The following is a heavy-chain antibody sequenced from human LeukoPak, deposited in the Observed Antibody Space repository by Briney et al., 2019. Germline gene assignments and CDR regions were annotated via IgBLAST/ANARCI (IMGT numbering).Heavy chain of an antibody. CDR3: ISSSRGAFDI. J-gene: IGHJ3*02. V-gene: IGHV3-43D*03. D-gene: IGHD6-13*01. Sequence: GGSLRLSCAASGFTFDDYAMHWVRQAPGKGLEWVSLISWDGGSTYYADSVKGRFTISRDNAKNSLYLQMNSLRAEDTAVYYCISSSRGAFDIWGQGTMVTVSS. CDR2: ISWDGGST. CDR1: GFTFDDYA.